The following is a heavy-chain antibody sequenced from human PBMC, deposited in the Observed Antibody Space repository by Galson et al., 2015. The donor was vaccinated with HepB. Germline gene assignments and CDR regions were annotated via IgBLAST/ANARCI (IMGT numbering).Heavy chain of an antibody. Sequence: SLRLSCAASGFTFSSYGMHWVRQAPGKGLEWVAVIWYDGSNKYYADSVKGRFTISRDNSKNTLYLQMNSLRAEDTAVYYCAIPAVTNNYYYYGMDVWGQGTTVTVSS. CDR1: GFTFSSYG. D-gene: IGHD4-17*01. V-gene: IGHV3-33*01. CDR2: IWYDGSNK. J-gene: IGHJ6*02. CDR3: AIPAVTNNYYYYGMDV.